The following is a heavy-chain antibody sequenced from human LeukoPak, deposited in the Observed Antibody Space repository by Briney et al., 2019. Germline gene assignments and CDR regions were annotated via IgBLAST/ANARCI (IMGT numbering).Heavy chain of an antibody. D-gene: IGHD3-10*01. CDR3: ASGYGSGSYYKGYWYFDL. CDR2: ISSSSSYI. CDR1: GFNFGTYA. V-gene: IGHV3-21*01. Sequence: GGSLRLSCAASGFNFGTYAMNWVRQAPGKGLEWVSSISSSSSYIYYADSVKGRFTISRDNAKNSLYLQMNSLRGEDTAVYYCASGYGSGSYYKGYWYFDLWGRGTLVTVSS. J-gene: IGHJ2*01.